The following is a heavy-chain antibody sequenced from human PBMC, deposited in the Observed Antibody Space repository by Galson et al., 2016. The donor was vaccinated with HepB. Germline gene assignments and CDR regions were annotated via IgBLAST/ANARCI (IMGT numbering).Heavy chain of an antibody. J-gene: IGHJ6*02. D-gene: IGHD2-2*01. CDR1: GFTFSTYG. CDR3: AKYLANYCSSINCYVYGMDV. V-gene: IGHV3-30*18. Sequence: RSLRLSCAASGFTFSTYGMHWVRQAPGKGLEWVAAMSYDGRKQYYADSVKGRFTISRDNSKNTLYLLMNSLRDEDTAVCYCAKYLANYCSSINCYVYGMDVWGQGTTVTVSS. CDR2: MSYDGRKQ.